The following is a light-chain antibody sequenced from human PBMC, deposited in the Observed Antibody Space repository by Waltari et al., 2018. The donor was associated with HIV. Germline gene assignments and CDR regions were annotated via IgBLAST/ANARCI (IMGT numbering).Light chain of an antibody. CDR3: AAWDDSLNVVV. V-gene: IGLV1-44*01. Sequence: QSVLTQPPSASGTPGHRVTISCSGSSSNIGRNTVNWYQQLPGTAPKLLIYSNNQRPSGVPARFSGSKSGTSASLAISGLQSEDEADYYCAAWDDSLNVVVFGGGTKLTVL. CDR1: SSNIGRNT. J-gene: IGLJ2*01. CDR2: SNN.